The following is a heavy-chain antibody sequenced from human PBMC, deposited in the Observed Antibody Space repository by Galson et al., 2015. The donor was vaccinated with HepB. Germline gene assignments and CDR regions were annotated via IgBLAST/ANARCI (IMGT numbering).Heavy chain of an antibody. Sequence: INWVRQATGQGLEWMGWMNPNSGNTGYAQKFQGRVTMTRDTSISTAYMELSRLRSDDTAVYYCASDIVVVPAAIQGEDWYFDLWGRGTLVTVSS. J-gene: IGHJ2*01. CDR3: ASDIVVVPAAIQGEDWYFDL. CDR2: MNPNSGNT. D-gene: IGHD2-2*02. V-gene: IGHV1-8*01.